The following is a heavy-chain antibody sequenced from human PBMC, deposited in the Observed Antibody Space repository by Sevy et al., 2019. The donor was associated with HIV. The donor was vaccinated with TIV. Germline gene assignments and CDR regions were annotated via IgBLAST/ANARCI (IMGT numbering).Heavy chain of an antibody. J-gene: IGHJ4*02. CDR2: ISAYNGNT. D-gene: IGHD3-22*01. CDR1: GYTFTSYG. V-gene: IGHV1-18*01. Sequence: ASVKVSCKASGYTFTSYGISWVRQAPGQGLEWMGWISAYNGNTNYAQKLQGRVTMTTDTSTSTAYMELRSLRSDDTAGYYCARAGSYDSSGYYYADYWGQGTLVTVSS. CDR3: ARAGSYDSSGYYYADY.